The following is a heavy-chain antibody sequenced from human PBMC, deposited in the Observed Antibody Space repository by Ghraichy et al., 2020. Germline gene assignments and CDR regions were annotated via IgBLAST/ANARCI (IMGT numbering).Heavy chain of an antibody. CDR1: GNSIRSDYY. J-gene: IGHJ3*02. Sequence: SQTLSLTCAVSGNSIRSDYYWGWIRQPPGKGLEWIGSIYQSGRTYYNASLKSRVTISTDTSKNQFSLNLSSVTAADTAVYYCSRQPARQKPFDIWGQGTVVTVSS. D-gene: IGHD2-2*01. CDR2: IYQSGRT. V-gene: IGHV4-38-2*01. CDR3: SRQPARQKPFDI.